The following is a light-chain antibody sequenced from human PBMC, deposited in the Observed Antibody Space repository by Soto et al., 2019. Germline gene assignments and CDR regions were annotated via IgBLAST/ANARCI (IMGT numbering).Light chain of an antibody. CDR1: SGHSSYA. CDR3: QTWGTGTWV. V-gene: IGLV4-69*01. Sequence: QSVLTQSPSASASLGASVKLTYTLSSGHSSYAIAWHQQQPEKGPRYLMKLNSDGSHSKGDGIPDRFSGSSSGAERYLTISSLQSEDEADYYCQTWGTGTWVLGGGTKVTVL. CDR2: LNSDGSH. J-gene: IGLJ3*02.